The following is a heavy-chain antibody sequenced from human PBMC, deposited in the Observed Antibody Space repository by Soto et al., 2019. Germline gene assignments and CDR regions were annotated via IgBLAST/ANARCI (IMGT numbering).Heavy chain of an antibody. D-gene: IGHD2-2*01. CDR2: INPNSGGT. V-gene: IGHV1-2*02. J-gene: IGHJ6*02. CDR3: ARGDCSTTRCYERTYYYYGMDV. Sequence: SVKVSCKASGYTFNGYYIHWVRQAPGQGPEWMGWINPNSGGTNSAQKFQGRVTMTRDTSISTAYMELSRLRSDDTAVYYCARGDCSTTRCYERTYYYYGMDVWGQGTTVTVSS. CDR1: GYTFNGYY.